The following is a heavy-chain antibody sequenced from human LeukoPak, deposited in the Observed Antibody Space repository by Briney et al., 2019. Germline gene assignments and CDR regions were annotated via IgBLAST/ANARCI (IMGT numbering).Heavy chain of an antibody. CDR2: IYPGDSDT. CDR3: ARHPRIAAAGTDYYYGMDV. J-gene: IGHJ6*02. CDR1: GYIFTSYW. D-gene: IGHD6-13*01. Sequence: GESLKISCKGSGYIFTSYWIGWVRQMPGKGLEWMGIIYPGDSDTRYSPSFQGQVTISADKSISTAYLQWSSLKASDTAMYYCARHPRIAAAGTDYYYGMDVWGQGTTVTVSS. V-gene: IGHV5-51*01.